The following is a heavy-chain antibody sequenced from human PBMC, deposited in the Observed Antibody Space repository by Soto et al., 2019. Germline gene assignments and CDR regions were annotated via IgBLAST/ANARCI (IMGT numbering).Heavy chain of an antibody. V-gene: IGHV3-7*01. Sequence: GGSLRLSCAASGFTFSSYWMSWVRQAPGKGLEWVANIKQDGSGKYNVDSVKGRFTISRDNAKNSLYLQMNSLRAEDTAVYYCARYTMVRGVARGSWFDPWGQGTLVTVSS. J-gene: IGHJ5*02. CDR2: IKQDGSGK. CDR3: ARYTMVRGVARGSWFDP. CDR1: GFTFSSYW. D-gene: IGHD3-10*01.